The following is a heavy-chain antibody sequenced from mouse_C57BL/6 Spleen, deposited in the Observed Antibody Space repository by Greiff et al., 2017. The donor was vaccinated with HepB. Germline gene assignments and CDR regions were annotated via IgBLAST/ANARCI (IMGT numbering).Heavy chain of an antibody. D-gene: IGHD2-5*01. J-gene: IGHJ4*01. CDR1: GFTFSSYA. V-gene: IGHV5-4*01. Sequence: EVQRVESGGGLVKPGGSLKLSCAASGFTFSSYAMSWVRQTPEKRLEWVATISDGGSYTYYPDNVKGRFTISRDNAKNNLYLQMSHLKSEDTAMYYCARDAYYSNYDAMDYWCQGTSVTVSS. CDR3: ARDAYYSNYDAMDY. CDR2: ISDGGSYT.